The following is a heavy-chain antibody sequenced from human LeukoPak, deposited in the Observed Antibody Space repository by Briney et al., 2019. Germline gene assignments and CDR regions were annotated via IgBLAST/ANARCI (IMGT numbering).Heavy chain of an antibody. D-gene: IGHD2-15*01. J-gene: IGHJ6*02. CDR1: GFTFSSYA. CDR2: ISGSGGST. V-gene: IGHV3-23*01. CDR3: AKDLLSVYYYGMDV. Sequence: GGSLRLSCAASGFTFSSYAMSWVRQAPGKGLEWVSAISGSGGSTYYTDSVKGRFTISRDNSKNTLYLQMNGLRAEDTAVYYCAKDLLSVYYYGMDVWGQGTTVTVSS.